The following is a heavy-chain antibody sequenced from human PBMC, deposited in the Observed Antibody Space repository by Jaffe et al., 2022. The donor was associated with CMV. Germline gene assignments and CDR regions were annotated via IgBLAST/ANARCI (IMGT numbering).Heavy chain of an antibody. Sequence: QVQLQQWGAGLLKPSETLSLTCAVYGGSFSGYYWSWIRQPPGKGLEWIGEINHSGSTNYNPSLKSRVTISVDTSKNQFSLKLSSVTAADTAVYYCARTHGSGSYFYYYYYMDVWGKGTTVTVSS. D-gene: IGHD3-10*01. CDR1: GGSFSGYY. V-gene: IGHV4-34*01. CDR2: INHSGST. CDR3: ARTHGSGSYFYYYYYMDV. J-gene: IGHJ6*03.